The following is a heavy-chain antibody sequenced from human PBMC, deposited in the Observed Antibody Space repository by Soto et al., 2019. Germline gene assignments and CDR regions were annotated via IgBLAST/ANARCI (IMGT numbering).Heavy chain of an antibody. CDR2: ISGSGGST. D-gene: IGHD1-26*01. CDR1: GFTFCSYA. CDR3: AKGRGREWELLGYFDY. Sequence: GSLRLSCAASGFTFCSYAMSWVRQAPGKGLEWVSAISGSGGSTYYADSVKGRFTISGDNSKNTLYLQMNSLRAEDTAVYYCAKGRGREWELLGYFDYWGHGTLVTVSS. V-gene: IGHV3-23*01. J-gene: IGHJ4*01.